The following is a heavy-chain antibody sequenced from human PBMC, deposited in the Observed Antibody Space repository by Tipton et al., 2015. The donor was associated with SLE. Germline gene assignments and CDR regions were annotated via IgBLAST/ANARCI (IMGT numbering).Heavy chain of an antibody. CDR2: INHSGST. CDR3: ARASGTATVVTPNWFGP. J-gene: IGHJ5*02. V-gene: IGHV4-34*01. CDR1: GGSFSGYF. D-gene: IGHD4-23*01. Sequence: TLSLTCAVYGGSFSGYFWSWIRQPPGKGLEWIGEINHSGSTNYNPSLKSRVTISVDTSKSQFSLRLSSMTAADSAVYYCARASGTATVVTPNWFGPWGQGTLVTVSS.